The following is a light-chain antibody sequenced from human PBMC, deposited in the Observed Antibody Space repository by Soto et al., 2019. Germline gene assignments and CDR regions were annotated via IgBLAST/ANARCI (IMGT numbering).Light chain of an antibody. CDR2: NYR. V-gene: IGLV3-21*02. CDR3: QVWDSSRDHVV. Sequence: SYELTQPPAVSVAPGQTARITCGGDNIGSKSVHWYQQKPGQAPVLVVYNYRDRPSGIPERFSDSNSGNTATLTISRVEAGDEADCYCQVWDSSRDHVVFGGGTKLTVL. CDR1: NIGSKS. J-gene: IGLJ3*02.